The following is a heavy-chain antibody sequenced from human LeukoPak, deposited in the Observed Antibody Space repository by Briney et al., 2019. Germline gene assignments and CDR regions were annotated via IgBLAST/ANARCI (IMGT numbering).Heavy chain of an antibody. CDR2: LYYSGST. J-gene: IGHJ4*02. D-gene: IGHD5-12*01. CDR1: GGSISSYY. CDR3: ARAGSGYSFDY. Sequence: KPSETLSLTCTVSGGSISSYYWSWMWQPPGKGLEWIGYLYYSGSTNYNPSLKSRVTISVDKSKNQFSLKLSSVTAADTAVYYCARAGSGYSFDYWGQGILVTVSS. V-gene: IGHV4-59*01.